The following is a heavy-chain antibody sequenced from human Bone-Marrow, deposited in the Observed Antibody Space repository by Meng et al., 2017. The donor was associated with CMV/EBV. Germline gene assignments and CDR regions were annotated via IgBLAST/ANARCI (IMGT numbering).Heavy chain of an antibody. CDR3: ARGLVVPAAYGMDV. D-gene: IGHD2-2*01. CDR2: IYYSGST. Sequence: SETLSLTCSVSGGSISSSSYYWGWIRQPPGKGLEWIGSIYYSGSTYYNPSLKGRVTISVDTSKNQFSLKLSSVTAADTAVYYCARGLVVPAAYGMDVWGQGTTVTVSS. CDR1: GGSISSSSYY. J-gene: IGHJ6*02. V-gene: IGHV4-39*07.